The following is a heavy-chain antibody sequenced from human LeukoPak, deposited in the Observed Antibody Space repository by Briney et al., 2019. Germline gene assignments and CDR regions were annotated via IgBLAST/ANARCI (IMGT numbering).Heavy chain of an antibody. Sequence: GGSLRLSCAASGFTFSVYWMHWVRQAPGKGLEWVSRIRSDGSSTTYADSVKGRFTISRDNAKNTLYLQMNSLRAEDTAVYYCAKAVVVTAARHFDYWGQGTLVTVSS. CDR1: GFTFSVYW. CDR3: AKAVVVTAARHFDY. V-gene: IGHV3-74*01. CDR2: IRSDGSST. J-gene: IGHJ4*02. D-gene: IGHD2-21*02.